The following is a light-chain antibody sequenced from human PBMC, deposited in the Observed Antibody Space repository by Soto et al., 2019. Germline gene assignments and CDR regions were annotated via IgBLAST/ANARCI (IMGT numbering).Light chain of an antibody. V-gene: IGKV3-20*01. CDR1: QSVSSSY. CDR2: GAS. Sequence: EIVLTQSAGTLSLSPGERATLSCRASQSVSSSYLAWYQQKPGQAPRLLIYGASSRATGIPDRFSGSESGTDFTLTISRLEPVDFAVYYCQQYGSSPLTFGQGTKVEIK. CDR3: QQYGSSPLT. J-gene: IGKJ1*01.